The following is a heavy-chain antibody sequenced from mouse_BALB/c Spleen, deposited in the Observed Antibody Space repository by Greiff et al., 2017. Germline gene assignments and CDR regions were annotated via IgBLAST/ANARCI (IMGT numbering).Heavy chain of an antibody. CDR2: ISYSGST. Sequence: EVKLQESGPGLVKPSQSLSLTCTVTGYSITSDYAWNWIRQFPGNKLEWMGYISYSGSTSYNPSLKSRISITRDTSKNQFFLQLNSVTTEDTATYYCARGGYYDYAMDYWGQGTSVTVSS. CDR3: ARGGYYDYAMDY. CDR1: GYSITSDYA. D-gene: IGHD2-3*01. J-gene: IGHJ4*01. V-gene: IGHV3-2*02.